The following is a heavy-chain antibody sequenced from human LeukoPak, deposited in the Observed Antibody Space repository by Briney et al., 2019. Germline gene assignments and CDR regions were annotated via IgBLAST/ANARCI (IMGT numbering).Heavy chain of an antibody. J-gene: IGHJ4*02. V-gene: IGHV4-30-4*08. CDR2: IYYSGST. CDR1: GGSISSGDYY. D-gene: IGHD1-26*01. CDR3: ARVMSEWELFGDH. Sequence: SETLSLTCTVSGGSISSGDYYWSWIRQPPGKGLEWIGYIYYSGSTYYNPSLKSRVTISVDTSKNQFSLKLSSVTAADTAVYYCARVMSEWELFGDHWGQGTLVTVSS.